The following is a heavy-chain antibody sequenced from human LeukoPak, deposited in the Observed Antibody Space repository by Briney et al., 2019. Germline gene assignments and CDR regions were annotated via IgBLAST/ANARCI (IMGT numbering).Heavy chain of an antibody. CDR1: GFTFSSYS. J-gene: IGHJ4*02. D-gene: IGHD4-23*01. CDR2: ISSSSSYI. CDR3: ARPTRVVTPYYFDY. V-gene: IGHV3-21*01. Sequence: GGSLRLSCAASGFTFSSYSMDWVRQAPGKGLEWVSSISSSSSYIYYADSVKGRFTISGDNAKNSLYLQMNSLRAEDTAVYYCARPTRVVTPYYFDYWGQGTLVTVSS.